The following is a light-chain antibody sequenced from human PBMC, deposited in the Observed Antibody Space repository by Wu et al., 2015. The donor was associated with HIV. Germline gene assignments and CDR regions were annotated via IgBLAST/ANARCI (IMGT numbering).Light chain of an antibody. Sequence: EIVLTQSPATLSLSPGERATLSCRASQSVSSYLAWYQQKPGQAPRLLIYDASNRATGIPARFSGSGSGTDFTLTISSLEPEDFAVYYCQQRSNWPPVSFGRGDQAGDQT. CDR1: QSVSSY. CDR3: QQRSNWPPVS. V-gene: IGKV3-11*01. CDR2: DAS. J-gene: IGKJ2*03.